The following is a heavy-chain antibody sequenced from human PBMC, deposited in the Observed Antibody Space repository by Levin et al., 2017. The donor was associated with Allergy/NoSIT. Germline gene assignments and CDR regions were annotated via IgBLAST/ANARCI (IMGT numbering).Heavy chain of an antibody. D-gene: IGHD2-2*02. CDR2: ISSSSSYI. CDR1: GFTFSSYS. V-gene: IGHV3-21*01. J-gene: IGHJ6*02. Sequence: PGGSLRLSCAASGFTFSSYSMNWVRQAPGKGLEWVSSISSSSSYIYYADSVKGRFTISRDNAKNSLYLQMNSLRAEDTAVYYCARDRRYCSSTSCYTGRGYYYYGMDVWGQGTTVTVSS. CDR3: ARDRRYCSSTSCYTGRGYYYYGMDV.